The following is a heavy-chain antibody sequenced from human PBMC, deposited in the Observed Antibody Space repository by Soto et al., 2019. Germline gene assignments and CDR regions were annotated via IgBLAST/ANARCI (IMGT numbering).Heavy chain of an antibody. D-gene: IGHD5-18*01. Sequence: HVQLVQSGAEVKSPGASVKVSCKASGYTYVSYGISWARRAPGQGLEWMGWITTHSGQRTPAQKFHGRITMTTEPSTSTASLELTRLTPDDTAVYSCARIDVDTLSTGTRDYNYYYMDVWGTGTSVTVS. J-gene: IGHJ6*03. V-gene: IGHV1-18*01. CDR3: ARIDVDTLSTGTRDYNYYYMDV. CDR1: GYTYVSYG. CDR2: ITTHSGQR.